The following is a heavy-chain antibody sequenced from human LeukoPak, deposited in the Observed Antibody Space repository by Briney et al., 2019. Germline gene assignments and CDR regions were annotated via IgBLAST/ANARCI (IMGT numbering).Heavy chain of an antibody. CDR2: ISYDGSNK. V-gene: IGHV3-30*18. CDR1: GFTFSSYG. CDR3: ANDFDWLLPFDY. J-gene: IGHJ4*02. D-gene: IGHD3-9*01. Sequence: PGGSLRLSCAASGFTFSSYGMHWVRQAPGKGLEWVAVISYDGSNKYYADSVKGRFTISRDNSKNTLYLQMNSLRAEDTAVYYCANDFDWLLPFDYWGQGTLVTVSS.